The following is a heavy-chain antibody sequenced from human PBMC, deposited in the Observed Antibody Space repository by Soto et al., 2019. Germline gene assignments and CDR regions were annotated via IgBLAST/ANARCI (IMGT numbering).Heavy chain of an antibody. Sequence: SETLSLTCTVSGGSISTYYWSWIRQPPGKGLEWIGYIHYSGSTNYNPSLNSRVTMSVDTSKNQFSLKLSSVTAADTAVYYCARGLGYSYGSHFDYWGQGALVTVSS. D-gene: IGHD5-18*01. V-gene: IGHV4-59*01. CDR1: GGSISTYY. J-gene: IGHJ4*02. CDR3: ARGLGYSYGSHFDY. CDR2: IHYSGST.